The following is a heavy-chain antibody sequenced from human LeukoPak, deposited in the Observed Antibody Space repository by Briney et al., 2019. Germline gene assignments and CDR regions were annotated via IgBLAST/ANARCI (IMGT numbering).Heavy chain of an antibody. CDR1: GFTFSSYA. CDR3: TRDVVDYDSSGYYYNAFDI. J-gene: IGHJ3*02. CDR2: IKQDGSEK. V-gene: IGHV3-7*01. D-gene: IGHD3-22*01. Sequence: GGSLRLSCAASGFTFSSYAMSWVRQAPGKGLEWVANIKQDGSEKYYVDSVKGRFTISRDNAKNSLYLQMNSLRAEDTAVYYCTRDVVDYDSSGYYYNAFDIWGQGTMVTVSS.